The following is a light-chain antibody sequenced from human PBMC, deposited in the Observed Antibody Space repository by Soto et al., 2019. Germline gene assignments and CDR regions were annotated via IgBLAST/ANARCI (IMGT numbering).Light chain of an antibody. V-gene: IGLV2-14*01. CDR1: SSVVGSFDY. J-gene: IGLJ1*01. Sequence: QSALIQPPSVSGSPGQSVTISCTGASSVVGSFDYVSCYQQHPGKAPKLMIYEVSNRPSGVSNRFSGSKSGNTASLTISGLQAEDEADSSCSSYTSRSTRVFGTGTKVTVL. CDR3: SSYTSRSTRV. CDR2: EVS.